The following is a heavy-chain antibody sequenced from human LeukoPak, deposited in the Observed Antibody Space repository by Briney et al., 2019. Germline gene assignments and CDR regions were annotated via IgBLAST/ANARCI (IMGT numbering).Heavy chain of an antibody. D-gene: IGHD2-8*01. CDR2: IKHSGST. V-gene: IGHV4-34*01. Sequence: SETLSLTCAVNGGSSSGSHWTSIRQPPRKGLERIGEIKHSGSTTYNTSLKSRVTISVDTSTSPFYLKLSSVTAAATAVYSFAGQGYAVYVAFYIWGQGTMVTVSS. CDR1: GGSSSGSH. J-gene: IGHJ3*02. CDR3: AGQGYAVYVAFYI.